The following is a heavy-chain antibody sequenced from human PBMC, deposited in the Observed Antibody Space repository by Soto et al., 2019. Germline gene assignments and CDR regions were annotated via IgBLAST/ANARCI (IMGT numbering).Heavy chain of an antibody. D-gene: IGHD3-3*02. CDR1: GGSFSGYY. V-gene: IGHV4-34*01. Sequence: QVQLQQWGAGLLKLSETLSLTCAVYGGSFSGYYWSWIRQPPGKGLEWIGEINHSGSTNYNPSLKSRVTISVDTSMNQFSLRLSSVTDADTAVYYCARARTISGRRDYYYGMDVWGQGTTVTVSS. CDR3: ARARTISGRRDYYYGMDV. CDR2: INHSGST. J-gene: IGHJ6*02.